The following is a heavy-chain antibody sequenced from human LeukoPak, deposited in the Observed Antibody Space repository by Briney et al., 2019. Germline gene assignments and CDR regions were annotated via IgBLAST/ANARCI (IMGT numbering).Heavy chain of an antibody. Sequence: ASVKVSCKASGYTFTSYDINWVRQATGQGLEWMGWMNPNSGNTGYAQKFQGRVTMTRNTSISTAYMELSSLRSEDTAVYYCARAETTYYYGSGSYYRAPNWFDPWGQGTLVTVSS. V-gene: IGHV1-8*01. D-gene: IGHD3-10*01. CDR1: GYTFTSYD. J-gene: IGHJ5*02. CDR3: ARAETTYYYGSGSYYRAPNWFDP. CDR2: MNPNSGNT.